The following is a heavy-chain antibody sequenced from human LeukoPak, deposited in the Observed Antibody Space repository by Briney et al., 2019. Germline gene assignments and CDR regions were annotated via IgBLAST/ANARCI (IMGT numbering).Heavy chain of an antibody. J-gene: IGHJ4*02. CDR2: IKEDGSEK. CDR1: GFTFSNYW. Sequence: GGSLRLSCAAYGFTFSNYWMSWVRQAPGKGLEWVANIKEDGSEKYYVDSVKGRFTISRDNAKNSLYLQINSLRAEDTAVYYCARADMARTTDYWGQGTLVTVSS. D-gene: IGHD5-24*01. CDR3: ARADMARTTDY. V-gene: IGHV3-7*01.